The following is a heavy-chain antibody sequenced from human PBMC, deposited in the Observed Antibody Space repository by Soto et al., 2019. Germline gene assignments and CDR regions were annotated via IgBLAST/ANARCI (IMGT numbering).Heavy chain of an antibody. J-gene: IGHJ3*02. CDR1: GFAFSSYA. CDR3: AKGNSWSPALVLDI. V-gene: IGHV3-23*01. Sequence: QPGGSLRLSCAASGFAFSSYAMNWVRQAPGKGLEWVSAISGSGGSTYYADSVKGRFTISSDSSKNTLYLQMNSLRAEDTAVYYCAKGNSWSPALVLDIWGQGTMVTVSS. CDR2: ISGSGGST. D-gene: IGHD1-7*01.